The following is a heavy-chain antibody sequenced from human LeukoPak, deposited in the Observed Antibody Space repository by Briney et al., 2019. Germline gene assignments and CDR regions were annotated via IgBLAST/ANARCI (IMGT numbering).Heavy chain of an antibody. CDR2: ISSSSSTI. J-gene: IGHJ4*02. CDR1: GFTFSSYS. CDR3: ARVKARCSSTKWSSGCPFDY. D-gene: IGHD2-2*01. Sequence: GSLRLSCAASGFTFSSYSMNWVRQAPGKGLEWVSYISSSSSTIYYADSVKGRFTISRDNAKNSLYLQMNSLRAEDTAVYYCARVKARCSSTKWSSGCPFDYWGQGTLVTVSS. V-gene: IGHV3-48*01.